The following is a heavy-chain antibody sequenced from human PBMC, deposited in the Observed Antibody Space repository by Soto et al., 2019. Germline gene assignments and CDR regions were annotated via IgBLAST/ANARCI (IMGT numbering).Heavy chain of an antibody. V-gene: IGHV1-18*01. Sequence: QVQLVQSGAEVKKPGASVKVSCKASGYTFTSYGISWVRQAPGQGLEWMGWISAYNGNTNYAQNLQGRVTMNTDTTTSTADMELRRLGSNAEAVYAGARDVSTSDYWGQGTLVSVSS. CDR1: GYTFTSYG. CDR3: ARDVSTSDY. J-gene: IGHJ4*02. D-gene: IGHD2-2*01. CDR2: ISAYNGNT.